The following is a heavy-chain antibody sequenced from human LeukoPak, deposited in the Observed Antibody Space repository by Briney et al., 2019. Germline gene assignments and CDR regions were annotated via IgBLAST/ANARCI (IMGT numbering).Heavy chain of an antibody. V-gene: IGHV4-59*01. CDR1: GGSISSYY. CDR2: IYYSGST. D-gene: IGHD4-11*01. Sequence: SETLSLTCTVSGGSISSYYWSWIRQPPGKGLEWIGYIYYSGSTNYNPSLQSRVTISVDTSKNQFSLKLSSVTAADTAVYYCARAPRGYSNSSPQLVDYWGQGTLVTVSS. J-gene: IGHJ4*02. CDR3: ARAPRGYSNSSPQLVDY.